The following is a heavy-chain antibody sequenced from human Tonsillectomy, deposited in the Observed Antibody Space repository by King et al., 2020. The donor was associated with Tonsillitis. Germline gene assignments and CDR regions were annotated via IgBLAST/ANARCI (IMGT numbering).Heavy chain of an antibody. Sequence: VQLVESGGGLVQPGGSLRLSCSASGFTFSNYAMSWVRQAPGKGLEWVSEISGSGGSTYYADSVRGRFTISRDNSKNTVYLQMNSLRAEDTAVYYCAKRPAGYCVITRCYEEYWGQGTLVPVSS. CDR1: GFTFSNYA. J-gene: IGHJ4*02. CDR2: ISGSGGST. D-gene: IGHD2-2*01. V-gene: IGHV3-23*04. CDR3: AKRPAGYCVITRCYEEY.